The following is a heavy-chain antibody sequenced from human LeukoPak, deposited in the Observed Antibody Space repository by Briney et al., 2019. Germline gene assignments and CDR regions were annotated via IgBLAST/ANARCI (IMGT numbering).Heavy chain of an antibody. V-gene: IGHV3-11*01. CDR1: GFTFSDYY. D-gene: IGHD2-21*01. CDR3: ARVVRRGYFDY. J-gene: IGHJ4*02. Sequence: GGSLRLSCAASGFTFSDYYMSWIRQAPGKGLEWVSYISSSGSTIYYADSVKGRFTISRDNAKNSLYLQMNSLRVEDTAVYYCARVVRRGYFDYWGQGTLVTVSS. CDR2: ISSSGSTI.